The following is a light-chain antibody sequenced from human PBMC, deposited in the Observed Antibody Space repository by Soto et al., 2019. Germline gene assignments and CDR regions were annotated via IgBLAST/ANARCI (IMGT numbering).Light chain of an antibody. J-gene: IGKJ1*01. V-gene: IGKV3-15*01. CDR1: QSVSSN. CDR3: QPYNNWWT. Sequence: EVVMTQSPATLSVSPRERATLSRRASQSVSSNLAWYQQKPGQAPRLLIYGASTRATGIPARFSGSGSGTEFTLTISSLQSEDFAVYYCQPYNNWWTFGQGTKVDI. CDR2: GAS.